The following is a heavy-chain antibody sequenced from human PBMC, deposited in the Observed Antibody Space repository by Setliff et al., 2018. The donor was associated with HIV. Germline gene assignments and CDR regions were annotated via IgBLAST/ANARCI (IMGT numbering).Heavy chain of an antibody. CDR2: IRYDGSNK. Sequence: GGSLRLSCATSGFIFSSYEMNWVRQAPGKGLEWVAFIRYDGSNKYYADSVKGRFTISRDNSKNTLYLQMNSLRAEDTAVYYCAKVSGAYYWYFDLWGRGTLVTVSS. D-gene: IGHD6-25*01. V-gene: IGHV3-30*02. CDR3: AKVSGAYYWYFDL. J-gene: IGHJ2*01. CDR1: GFIFSSYE.